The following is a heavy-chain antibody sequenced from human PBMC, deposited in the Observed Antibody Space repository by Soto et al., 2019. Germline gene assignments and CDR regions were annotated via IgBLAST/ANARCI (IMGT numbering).Heavy chain of an antibody. CDR1: GYTFTSYY. J-gene: IGHJ6*02. CDR3: AGGGPYCISTSCLQKPKHYYYYYGMDV. Sequence: GASVKVSCKASGYTFTSYYMHWVRQAPGQGLEWMGIINPSGGSTSYAQKFQDRVTITRDRSMSTAYMELSSLRSEDTAMYYCAGGGPYCISTSCLQKPKHYYYYYGMDVWGQRTTVTVSS. D-gene: IGHD2-2*01. V-gene: IGHV1-46*01. CDR2: INPSGGST.